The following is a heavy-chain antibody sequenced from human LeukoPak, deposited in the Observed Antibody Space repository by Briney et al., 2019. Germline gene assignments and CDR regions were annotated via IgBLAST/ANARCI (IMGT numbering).Heavy chain of an antibody. J-gene: IGHJ4*02. Sequence: VKPSETLSLTCTVSXGSISSYYWSWIRQPPGKGLEWIGYIYYSGSTNYNPSLKSRVTISVDTSKNQFSLKLSPVTAADTAVYYCARKGYFDYWGQGTLVTASS. CDR2: IYYSGST. CDR1: XGSISSYY. V-gene: IGHV4-59*01. CDR3: ARKGYFDY.